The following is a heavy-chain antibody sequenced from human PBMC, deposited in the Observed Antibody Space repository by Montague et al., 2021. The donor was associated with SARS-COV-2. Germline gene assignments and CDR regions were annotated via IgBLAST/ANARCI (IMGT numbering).Heavy chain of an antibody. Sequence: SETLSLTCTVSGGSISTYYWSWIWQPPGPGLEWNGNINYTGSTNYNSSLKSRLPISVDTSETQYSLNVTSVTPADTAVYYCARVGSVLRVGDYYFDYWGQGTLVTVSS. D-gene: IGHD3-16*01. V-gene: IGHV4-59*01. J-gene: IGHJ4*02. CDR1: GGSISTYY. CDR2: INYTGST. CDR3: ARVGSVLRVGDYYFDY.